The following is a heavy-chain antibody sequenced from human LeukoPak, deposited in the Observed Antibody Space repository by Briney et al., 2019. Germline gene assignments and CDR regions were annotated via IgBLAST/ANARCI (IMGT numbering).Heavy chain of an antibody. CDR2: IYPRDGST. CDR3: ASDQEGFDY. Sequence: ASVKVSCKASGYTFTNNYLHWVRQAPGQGLEWMGMIYPRDGSTSYAQNFQSRVTVTSDTSTIKVHMELRGLRSEDTAVYNCASDQEGFDYWGQGTVVTVSS. V-gene: IGHV1-46*01. CDR1: GYTFTNNY. J-gene: IGHJ4*02.